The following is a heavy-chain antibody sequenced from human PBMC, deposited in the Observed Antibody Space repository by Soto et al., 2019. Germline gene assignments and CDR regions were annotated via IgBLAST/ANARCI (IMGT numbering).Heavy chain of an antibody. D-gene: IGHD6-13*01. CDR3: AHTSTAAGPFDY. CDR1: GFSLSTSGVG. CDR2: IYWDDDK. V-gene: IGHV2-5*02. J-gene: IGHJ4*02. Sequence: QITLKESGPTLVKPTQTLTLTCTFSGFSLSTSGVGVGCIRQPPGKALEWLALIYWDDDKRYSPSLKSRLTITKDTSKNQVVPTMTNMDPVDTATYYCAHTSTAAGPFDYWGQGTLLTVST.